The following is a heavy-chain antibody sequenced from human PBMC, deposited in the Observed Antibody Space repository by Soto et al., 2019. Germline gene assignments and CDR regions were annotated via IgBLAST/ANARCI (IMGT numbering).Heavy chain of an antibody. J-gene: IGHJ4*02. CDR3: AKGHSSSWYGMGY. CDR2: INHSGST. D-gene: IGHD6-13*01. V-gene: IGHV4-34*01. CDR1: GGSCSGYY. Sequence: SETLSLTCAVYGGSCSGYYWSWIRQPPGKGLEWIGEINHSGSTNYNPSLKSRVTISVDTSKNQFSLKLSSVTAADTAVYYCAKGHSSSWYGMGYWGQGTLVTVS.